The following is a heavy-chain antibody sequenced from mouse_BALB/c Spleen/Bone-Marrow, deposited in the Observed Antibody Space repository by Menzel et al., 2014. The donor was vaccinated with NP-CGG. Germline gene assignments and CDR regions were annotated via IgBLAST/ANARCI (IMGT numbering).Heavy chain of an antibody. D-gene: IGHD2-3*01. Sequence: VQLQQSGAELAKPRASVKMSCKASGYTLTNYWMHWVKQRPGQGLEWIGYIDPSTGYTEYNQKFKDKATLTADKSSSTAYMQLSSLTSEDSAVYYCARGGIYDGYSYWGQGTLVNVSA. CDR1: GYTLTNYW. V-gene: IGHV1-7*01. CDR3: ARGGIYDGYSY. CDR2: IDPSTGYT. J-gene: IGHJ3*01.